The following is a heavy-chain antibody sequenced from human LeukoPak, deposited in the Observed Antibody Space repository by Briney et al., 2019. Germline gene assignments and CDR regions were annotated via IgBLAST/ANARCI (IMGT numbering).Heavy chain of an antibody. CDR2: ISSSGSTI. CDR1: GFTFSSYE. CDR3: ASLSSRMVRGVILNY. D-gene: IGHD3-10*01. V-gene: IGHV3-48*03. Sequence: GGSLRLSCAASGFTFSSYEMNWVRQAPGKGLEGVSYISSSGSTICYADSVKGRFTISRDNAKNSLYLQMNSLRAEDTAVYYCASLSSRMVRGVILNYWGQGTLVTVSS. J-gene: IGHJ4*02.